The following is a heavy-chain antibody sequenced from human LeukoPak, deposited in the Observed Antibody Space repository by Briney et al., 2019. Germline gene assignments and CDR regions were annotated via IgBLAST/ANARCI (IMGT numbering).Heavy chain of an antibody. CDR1: GDSISSSRYY. V-gene: IGHV4-39*07. Sequence: SETLSLTCSVSGDSISSSRYYWSWIRQPPGKGLEWIGEINHSGSTNYNPSLKSRVTISVDTSKNQFSLKLSSVTAADTAVYYCARTLYSSSWYYFDYWGQGTLVTVSS. CDR3: ARTLYSSSWYYFDY. D-gene: IGHD6-13*01. CDR2: INHSGST. J-gene: IGHJ4*02.